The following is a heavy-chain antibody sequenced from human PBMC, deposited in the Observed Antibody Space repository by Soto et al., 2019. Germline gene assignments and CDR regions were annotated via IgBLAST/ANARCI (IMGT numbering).Heavy chain of an antibody. V-gene: IGHV4-34*01. CDR1: GGSFSGYY. CDR2: INHSGST. CDR3: ARGGRSSGYYYRGSDYYGMDG. Sequence: SETLSLTCAVYGGSFSGYYWSWIRQPPGKGLEWIGEINHSGSTNYNPSLKSRVTISVDTSKNQFSLKLSSVTAADTAVYYCARGGRSSGYYYRGSDYYGMDGWGQGNTVTVSS. J-gene: IGHJ6*02. D-gene: IGHD3-22*01.